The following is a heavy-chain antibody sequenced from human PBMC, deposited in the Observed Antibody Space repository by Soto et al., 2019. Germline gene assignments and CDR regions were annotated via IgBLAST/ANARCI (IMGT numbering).Heavy chain of an antibody. CDR2: ISDTGGSA. CDR3: ARRVVGESRYYYYYYGMDV. J-gene: IGHJ6*02. CDR1: GFTFNKYG. V-gene: IGHV3-64*04. Sequence: GGSLRLSCSASGFTFNKYGMHWVRQAPGTGLEYVSGISDTGGSAFHADSVKGRFTISRDNSKGTLFLQMSSLKASDTAMYYCARRVVGESRYYYYYYGMDVWGQGTTVTVSS. D-gene: IGHD3-16*01.